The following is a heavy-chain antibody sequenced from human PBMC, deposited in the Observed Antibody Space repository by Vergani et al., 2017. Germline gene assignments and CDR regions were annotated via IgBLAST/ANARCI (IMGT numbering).Heavy chain of an antibody. CDR3: ARGSCLGGSCYKPLFDY. CDR2: IHTSGST. CDR1: GGSLSGYF. J-gene: IGHJ4*02. V-gene: IGHV4-59*10. D-gene: IGHD2-15*01. Sequence: QVHLQQRGAGVLKPSETLSLTCGVIGGSLSGYFWSWIRQPAGKGLEWIGRIHTSGSTNYNPSLKSRVTMSEDTSKNQFSLNLTSVTAADTAVYFCARGSCLGGSCYKPLFDYWSQGILVTVSS.